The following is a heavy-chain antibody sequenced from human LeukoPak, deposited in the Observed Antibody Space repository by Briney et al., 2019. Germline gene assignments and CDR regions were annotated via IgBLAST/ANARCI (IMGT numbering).Heavy chain of an antibody. D-gene: IGHD2-8*01. Sequence: GGSLRLSCTASGFTFGDYAMSWFRRAPGKGLEWVGFIRSKAYGGTTEYAASVKGRFTISRDDSKSIAYLQMNSLKTEDTAVYYCTRDIVLMVYAQEADAFDIWGQGTMVTVSS. J-gene: IGHJ3*02. CDR2: IRSKAYGGTT. V-gene: IGHV3-49*03. CDR3: TRDIVLMVYAQEADAFDI. CDR1: GFTFGDYA.